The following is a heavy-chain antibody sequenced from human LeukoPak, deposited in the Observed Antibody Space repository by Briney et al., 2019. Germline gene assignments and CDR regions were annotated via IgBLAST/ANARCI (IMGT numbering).Heavy chain of an antibody. CDR2: IIPIFGTA. CDR3: ARDPAYSCGPMMTYYYGMDV. D-gene: IGHD6-19*01. V-gene: IGHV1-69*13. CDR1: GGTFISYA. J-gene: IGHJ6*02. Sequence: GASVKVSCKASGGTFISYAISWVRQAPGQGLEWMGGIIPIFGTANYAQKFQGRVTITADESTSTAYMELSSLRSEDTAVYYCARDPAYSCGPMMTYYYGMDVWGQGTTVTVSS.